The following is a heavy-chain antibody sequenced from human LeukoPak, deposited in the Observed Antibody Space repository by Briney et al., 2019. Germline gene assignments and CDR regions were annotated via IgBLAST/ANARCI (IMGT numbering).Heavy chain of an antibody. CDR3: ATISAQTFDI. V-gene: IGHV3-7*01. CDR2: IKPDGSDK. CDR1: GFTFSSYW. D-gene: IGHD5-24*01. Sequence: GGSLRLSCVGSGFTFSSYWVNWVRQSPGKGLEWVANIKPDGSDKYYVDSARGRFTVSRDNAKNTAFLQMNSLRAEDTAIYYCATISAQTFDIWGQGTLVSVSS. J-gene: IGHJ3*02.